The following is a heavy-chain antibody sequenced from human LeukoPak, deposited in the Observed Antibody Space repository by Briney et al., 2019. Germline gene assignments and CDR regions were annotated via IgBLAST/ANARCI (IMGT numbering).Heavy chain of an antibody. CDR3: AGGGLYPSYMDV. D-gene: IGHD3-16*01. Sequence: SETLSLTCTVSGGSISSGDYYWSWIRQPPGKGLEWIGYIYYSGSTYHNPSLKSRVTISVDTSKNQFSLKLSSVTAADTAVYYCAGGGLYPSYMDVWGKGTTVTVSS. V-gene: IGHV4-30-4*08. CDR2: IYYSGST. CDR1: GGSISSGDYY. J-gene: IGHJ6*03.